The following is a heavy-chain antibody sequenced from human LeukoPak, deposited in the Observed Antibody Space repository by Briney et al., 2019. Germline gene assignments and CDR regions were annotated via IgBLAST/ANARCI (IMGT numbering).Heavy chain of an antibody. CDR1: GYSISSGYY. CDR2: IDHSGST. CDR3: ARVKYCTNGVCSLGSYYYYYMDV. D-gene: IGHD2-8*01. Sequence: SETLSLTCTVSGYSISSGYYWGWIRQPPGKGLEWTGSIDHSGSTYYNPSLKSRITISVDTSKNQFSLKLSSVTAADTAVYYCARVKYCTNGVCSLGSYYYYYMDVWGKGTTVTVSS. V-gene: IGHV4-38-2*02. J-gene: IGHJ6*03.